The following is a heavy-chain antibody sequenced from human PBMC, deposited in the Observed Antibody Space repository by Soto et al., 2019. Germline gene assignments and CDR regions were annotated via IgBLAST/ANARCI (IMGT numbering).Heavy chain of an antibody. CDR1: GYTFTDSA. Sequence: QVHFVQSGAEEKKPGASVKVSCKASGYTFTDSAIHWVRQAPGQRLEWMGWINAGNGDTKYSQKFQGRVTITRDTSANTAYMELSSLTSEDTAVYYCARDRGYTYGYWGGFDPWGQGTLVTVSS. CDR3: ARDRGYTYGYWGGFDP. D-gene: IGHD5-18*01. CDR2: INAGNGDT. J-gene: IGHJ5*02. V-gene: IGHV1-3*05.